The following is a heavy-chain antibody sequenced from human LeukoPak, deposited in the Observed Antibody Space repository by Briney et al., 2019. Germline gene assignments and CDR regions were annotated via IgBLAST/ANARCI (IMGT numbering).Heavy chain of an antibody. Sequence: ASVKVSCKASGYTFTSYDINWVRQAPGQGLEWMGIINPSGGSTSYAQKFQGRVTMTRDTSTSTVYMELSSLRSEDTAVYYCARGDHTYYDILTGYPSSYWGQGTLVTVSS. CDR2: INPSGGST. J-gene: IGHJ4*02. D-gene: IGHD3-9*01. CDR1: GYTFTSYD. V-gene: IGHV1-46*01. CDR3: ARGDHTYYDILTGYPSSY.